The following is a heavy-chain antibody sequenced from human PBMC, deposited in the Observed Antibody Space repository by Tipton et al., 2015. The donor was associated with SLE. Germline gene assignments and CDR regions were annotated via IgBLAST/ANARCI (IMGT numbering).Heavy chain of an antibody. CDR2: IYNSGSG. D-gene: IGHD3-22*01. CDR1: GGSISSHY. CDR3: ARSDYYDSSCYYSYAFDI. V-gene: IGHV4-59*11. J-gene: IGHJ3*02. Sequence: TLSLTCTVSGGSISSHYWSWIRQPPGKGLEWIGYIYNSGSGNYNPSLKSRVTISVDTSKYQFALKLSSVSAADTAVYYLARSDYYDSSCYYSYAFDIWGQGTIVTVSS.